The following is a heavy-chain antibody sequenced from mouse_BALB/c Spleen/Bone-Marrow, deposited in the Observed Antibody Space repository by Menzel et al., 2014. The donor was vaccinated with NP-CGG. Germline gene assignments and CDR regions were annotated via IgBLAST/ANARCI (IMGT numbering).Heavy chain of an antibody. Sequence: EVQLVESGAELVKPGASVKLSCTASGFNIKDTYMHWVKQRPEQGLEWIGRIDPANGNTKYDQKFQGKATITAVTSSNTAFLLLSSLTSEDTAVYYCARCSLLRQVMDYWGQGTSVTVSS. CDR2: IDPANGNT. CDR1: GFNIKDTY. D-gene: IGHD1-2*01. V-gene: IGHV14-3*02. J-gene: IGHJ4*01. CDR3: ARCSLLRQVMDY.